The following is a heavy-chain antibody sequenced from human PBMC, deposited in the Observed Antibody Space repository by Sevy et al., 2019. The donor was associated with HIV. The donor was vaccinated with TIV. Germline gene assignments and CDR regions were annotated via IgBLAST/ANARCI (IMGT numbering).Heavy chain of an antibody. J-gene: IGHJ4*02. CDR1: GFTFSSYS. D-gene: IGHD3-3*01. CDR2: ISSSSSNI. Sequence: GGSLRLSWAASGFTFSSYSMNWVRQAPGKGLEWVSSISSSSSNIYYADSVKGRFTISRDNAKNSLYLQMNSLRAEDTAVYYCARAFYDFWSGYYDFDYWGQGTLVTVSS. V-gene: IGHV3-21*01. CDR3: ARAFYDFWSGYYDFDY.